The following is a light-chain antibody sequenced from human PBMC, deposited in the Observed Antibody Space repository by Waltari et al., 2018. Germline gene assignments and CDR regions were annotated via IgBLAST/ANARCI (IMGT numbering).Light chain of an antibody. Sequence: EIVLTQSPGTLSLSPGERATLACRASQSVGKSLPWYQQKPGQAPRLLIYDASRRATGIPDRFSGSGSGTDFSLTISRLEPEDFAVYYCQHYVRLPATFGQGTKVEI. CDR1: QSVGKS. CDR3: QHYVRLPAT. CDR2: DAS. J-gene: IGKJ1*01. V-gene: IGKV3-20*01.